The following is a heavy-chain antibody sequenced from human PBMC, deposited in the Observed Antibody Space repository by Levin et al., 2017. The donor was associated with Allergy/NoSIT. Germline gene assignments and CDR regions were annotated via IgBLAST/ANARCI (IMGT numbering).Heavy chain of an antibody. CDR2: IRPNSERT. CDR3: AREQGARGWYTVEF. V-gene: IGHV3-23*01. D-gene: IGHD6-19*01. CDR1: GFSFANHA. Sequence: PGGSLRLSCAASGFSFANHAMTWVRHAPGKGLEWVSTIRPNSERTYFADSVKGRFTVSRDDSVNMMSLQMSSLRADDAAVYYCAREQGARGWYTVEFWGQGALVTVSS. J-gene: IGHJ4*02.